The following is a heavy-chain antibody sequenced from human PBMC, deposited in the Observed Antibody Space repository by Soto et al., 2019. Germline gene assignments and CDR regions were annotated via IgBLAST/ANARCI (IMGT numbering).Heavy chain of an antibody. CDR1: GFTFSSYA. CDR2: ISYDGSNK. D-gene: IGHD3-22*01. J-gene: IGHJ3*02. CDR3: ASVASDYYDSSGYTQGAFDI. V-gene: IGHV3-30-3*01. Sequence: QVQLVESGGGVVQPGRSLRLSCAASGFTFSSYAMHWVHQAPGKGLEWVAVISYDGSNKYYADSVKGRFTISRDNSKNTLYLQMNSLRAEDTAVYYCASVASDYYDSSGYTQGAFDIWGQGTMVTVSS.